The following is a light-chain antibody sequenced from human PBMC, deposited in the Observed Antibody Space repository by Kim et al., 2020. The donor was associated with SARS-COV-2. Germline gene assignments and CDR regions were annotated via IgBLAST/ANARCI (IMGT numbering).Light chain of an antibody. J-gene: IGKJ4*01. CDR1: QDIRKY. CDR2: DAS. Sequence: DIQMTQSPLSLSPSVGDRVTITCQASQDIRKYLNWYQHKPGKAPKLLIYDASNLETGVPSRFSGSGSGTDFTFTISSLQPEDIATYYCQQFDNLPFTFGGGTKVDIK. CDR3: QQFDNLPFT. V-gene: IGKV1-33*01.